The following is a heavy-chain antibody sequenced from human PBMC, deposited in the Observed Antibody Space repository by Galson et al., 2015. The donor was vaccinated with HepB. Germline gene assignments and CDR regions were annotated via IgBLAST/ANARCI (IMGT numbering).Heavy chain of an antibody. Sequence: SLRLSCAASGFTFSSYSMNWVRQAPGKGLEWVSSISSSSSYIYYADSVKGRFTISRDNAKNSLYLQMNSLRAEDTAVYYCARDLVVVPAANPGHYYGMDVWGQGTTVTVSS. CDR1: GFTFSSYS. D-gene: IGHD2-2*01. V-gene: IGHV3-21*01. J-gene: IGHJ6*02. CDR3: ARDLVVVPAANPGHYYGMDV. CDR2: ISSSSSYI.